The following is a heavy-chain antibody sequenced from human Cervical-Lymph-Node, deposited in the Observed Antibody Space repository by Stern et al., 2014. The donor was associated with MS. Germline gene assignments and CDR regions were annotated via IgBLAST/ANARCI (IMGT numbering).Heavy chain of an antibody. CDR2: IYYSGST. J-gene: IGHJ2*01. V-gene: IGHV4-59*01. CDR3: ARDRIAARNWYFDL. Sequence: MQLVESGPGLVKPSETLSLTCTVSGGSLSSYYWSWIRQPPGKGLEWIGYIYYSGSTNYNPSLKSRVTISVDTSKNQFSLKLSSVTAADTAVYYCARDRIAARNWYFDLWGRGTLVTVSS. CDR1: GGSLSSYY. D-gene: IGHD6-6*01.